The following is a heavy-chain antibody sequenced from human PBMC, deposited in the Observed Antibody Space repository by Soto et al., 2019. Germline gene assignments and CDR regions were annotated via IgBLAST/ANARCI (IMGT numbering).Heavy chain of an antibody. D-gene: IGHD2-2*02. CDR2: IIPIFGTA. Sequence: QVQLVQSGAEVKKPGSSVKVSCKASGGTFSSYAISWVRQAPGQGLEWMGGIIPIFGTANYAQKFQGRVTITADESTSTAYMELSSLRSEDTAVYYCARDAGYCSSTSCYTGFDYWGQGTLVTVSS. J-gene: IGHJ4*02. CDR1: GGTFSSYA. V-gene: IGHV1-69*01. CDR3: ARDAGYCSSTSCYTGFDY.